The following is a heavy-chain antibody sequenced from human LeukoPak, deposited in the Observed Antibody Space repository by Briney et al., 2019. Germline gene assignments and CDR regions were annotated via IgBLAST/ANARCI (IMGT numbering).Heavy chain of an antibody. Sequence: PGGSLRLSCAASGFTFSSYSMNWVRQAPGKGLEWVSYISSGGSGIYYADSVKGRFTISRDNAKKSLYLQMNSLRADDTSVYYCARDDYGDYGKYYYMDVWGKGTTVTVSS. CDR2: ISSGGSGI. CDR1: GFTFSSYS. CDR3: ARDDYGDYGKYYYMDV. D-gene: IGHD4-17*01. V-gene: IGHV3-48*01. J-gene: IGHJ6*03.